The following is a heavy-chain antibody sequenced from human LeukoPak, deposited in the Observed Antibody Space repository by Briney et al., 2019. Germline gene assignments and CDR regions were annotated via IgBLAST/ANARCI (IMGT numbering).Heavy chain of an antibody. CDR2: ISAYNGNT. D-gene: IGHD3-22*01. V-gene: IGHV1-18*04. J-gene: IGHJ4*02. CDR1: GYTFTGYY. Sequence: GASVKVSCKASGYTFTGYYMHWVRQAPGQGLEWMGWISAYNGNTNYAQKLQGRVTMTTDTSTSTAYMELRSLRSDDTAVYYCARELYYYDSSGSYGDYWGQGTLVTVSS. CDR3: ARELYYYDSSGSYGDY.